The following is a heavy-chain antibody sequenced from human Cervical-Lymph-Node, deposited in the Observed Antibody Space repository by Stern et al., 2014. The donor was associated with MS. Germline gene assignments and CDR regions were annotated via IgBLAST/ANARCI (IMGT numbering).Heavy chain of an antibody. CDR1: GGNFSTFA. CDR2: VIPLSGAS. J-gene: IGHJ4*02. D-gene: IGHD1-14*01. V-gene: IGHV1-69*01. Sequence: QEQLVQSGDEMKKPGSSVRVSCKTSGGNFSTFAVSWVRQAPGQGLEWMGGVIPLSGASDYTQNFRGRVTITADSSTSTVYMEVRSLRSEDTAVYFCTVTSAASEIDFWGRGTLVVVSS. CDR3: TVTSAASEIDF.